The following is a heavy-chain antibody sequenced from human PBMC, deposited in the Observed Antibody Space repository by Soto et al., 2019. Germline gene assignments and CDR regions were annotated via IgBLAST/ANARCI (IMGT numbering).Heavy chain of an antibody. V-gene: IGHV1-69*04. J-gene: IGHJ4*02. CDR1: GGTFSTYT. CDR3: ARDWAAAGPFDY. Sequence: SVKVSCKASGGTFSTYTITWVRQAPGQGLEWMGRIIPIIGIINYAQKFQGRVTITADKFTGTAYMELTRLRSDDTAVYYCARDWAAAGPFDYWGQGTLVTVSS. CDR2: IIPIIGII. D-gene: IGHD6-13*01.